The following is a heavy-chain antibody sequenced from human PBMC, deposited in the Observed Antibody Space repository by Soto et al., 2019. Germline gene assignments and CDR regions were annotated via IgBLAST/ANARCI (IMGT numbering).Heavy chain of an antibody. Sequence: QVQLQQWGAGLLKPSETLSLNCAVNGGSLSGYYWSWIRQPPGKGLEWIGEIKDGGRTNYSPSLKVRAMISAETPKSPCSLRVDSLPAADTGVYSGASGQVGVGATNWDQGTLVTVSS. CDR2: IKDGGRT. CDR1: GGSLSGYY. V-gene: IGHV4-34*01. D-gene: IGHD5-12*01. J-gene: IGHJ4*02. CDR3: ASGQVGVGATN.